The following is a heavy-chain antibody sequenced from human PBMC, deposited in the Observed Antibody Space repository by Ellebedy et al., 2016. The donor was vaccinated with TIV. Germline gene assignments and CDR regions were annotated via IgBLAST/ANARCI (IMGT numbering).Heavy chain of an antibody. Sequence: GESLKISXKGSGFTFSSYWIAWVRQMPGKGLEWMGIIYPGDSDTRYSPSFQGQVTISADKSISTAFLQWSSLRASDTAIYYCARRSYCSSTRCYMDHYGMDVWGQGTTVTVSS. CDR1: GFTFSSYW. D-gene: IGHD2-2*02. J-gene: IGHJ6*02. CDR3: ARRSYCSSTRCYMDHYGMDV. CDR2: IYPGDSDT. V-gene: IGHV5-51*01.